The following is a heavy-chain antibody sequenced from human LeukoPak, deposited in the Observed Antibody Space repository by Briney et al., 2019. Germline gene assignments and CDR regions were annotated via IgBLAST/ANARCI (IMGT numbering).Heavy chain of an antibody. Sequence: PSETLSLXCTVSGGSISSYYWSWIRLPPGKGLEWIGYIYYSGSTNYNPSLKSRVTISVDTSKNQFSLKLSSVTAADTAVYYCASLDFWSGYFDYWGQGTLVTVSS. V-gene: IGHV4-59*01. J-gene: IGHJ4*02. CDR2: IYYSGST. CDR1: GGSISSYY. CDR3: ASLDFWSGYFDY. D-gene: IGHD3-3*01.